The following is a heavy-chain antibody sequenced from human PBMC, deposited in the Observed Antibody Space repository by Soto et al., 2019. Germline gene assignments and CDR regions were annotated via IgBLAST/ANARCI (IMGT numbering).Heavy chain of an antibody. CDR1: GLTFSNYA. V-gene: IGHV3-23*01. J-gene: IGHJ4*02. Sequence: GGSLRLSCATSGLTFSNYAMSWVRQAPGGGLQWVSSMSGSSSTTYYADSVKGRFTISRDGSKNTLYLQMSSLRAEDTALYYCAKNQERELPRVIDFWGQGTLVTVSS. D-gene: IGHD1-7*01. CDR2: MSGSSSTT. CDR3: AKNQERELPRVIDF.